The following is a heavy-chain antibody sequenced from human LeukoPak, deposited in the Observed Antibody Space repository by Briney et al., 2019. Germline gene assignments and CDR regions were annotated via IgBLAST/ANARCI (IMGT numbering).Heavy chain of an antibody. CDR2: INPNSGGT. V-gene: IGHV1-2*02. CDR1: GYTFTSYG. D-gene: IGHD3-10*01. CDR3: ARAVATMVRGAHGY. J-gene: IGHJ4*02. Sequence: GASVKVSCKASGYTFTSYGISWVRQAPGQGLEWMGWINPNSGGTNYAQKFQGRVTMTRDTSISTAYMELSRLRSDDTAVYYCARAVATMVRGAHGYWGQGTLVTVSS.